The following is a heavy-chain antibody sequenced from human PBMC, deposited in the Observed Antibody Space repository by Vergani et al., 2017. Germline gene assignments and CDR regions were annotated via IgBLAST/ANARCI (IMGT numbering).Heavy chain of an antibody. CDR2: IYYSGST. J-gene: IGHJ5*02. CDR3: ARTILTGYFCFDP. CDR1: GGSISSGDYY. Sequence: QVQLQESGPGLVKPSQTLCLTCTVSGGSISSGDYYWSWIRQPPGKGLEWIGYIYYSGSTYYNPSLKSRVTISVDTSKNQFSLKLSSVTAADTAVYYFARTILTGYFCFDPWGQGTLVTVSS. D-gene: IGHD3-9*01. V-gene: IGHV4-30-4*08.